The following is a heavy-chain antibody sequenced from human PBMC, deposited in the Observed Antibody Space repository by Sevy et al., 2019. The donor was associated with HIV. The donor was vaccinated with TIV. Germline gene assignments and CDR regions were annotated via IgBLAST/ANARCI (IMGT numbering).Heavy chain of an antibody. D-gene: IGHD3-3*01. J-gene: IGHJ4*02. CDR1: GLSFNKAW. V-gene: IGHV3-15*01. CDR2: IKSTGDGGTT. Sequence: GGSLRLSCVASGLSFNKAWMTWVRQAPGKGLEWVGRIKSTGDGGTTDYAAPVKGRFTFSRDDSKSTRFLQMNSLKAEDTAVYYCTTKGDFWSGYQYFQYWGRGTLVTVSS. CDR3: TTKGDFWSGYQYFQY.